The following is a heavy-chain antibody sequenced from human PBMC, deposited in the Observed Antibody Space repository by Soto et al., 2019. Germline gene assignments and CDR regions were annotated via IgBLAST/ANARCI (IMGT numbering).Heavy chain of an antibody. CDR3: ARIERWYYDSSGYYPNWFDP. CDR2: IYYSGST. D-gene: IGHD3-22*01. Sequence: PSETLSLTCTVSGGSISSSSYYWGWIRQPPGKGLEWIGSIYYSGSTYYNPSLKSRVTISVDTSKNQFSLKLSSVTAANTAVYYCARIERWYYDSSGYYPNWFDPWGQGTLVTVSS. V-gene: IGHV4-39*01. CDR1: GGSISSSSYY. J-gene: IGHJ5*02.